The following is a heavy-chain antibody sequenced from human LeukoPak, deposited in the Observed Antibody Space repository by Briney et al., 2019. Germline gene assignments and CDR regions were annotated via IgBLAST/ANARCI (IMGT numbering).Heavy chain of an antibody. V-gene: IGHV3-23*01. J-gene: IGHJ4*02. Sequence: GGSLRLSCAASGFTFSSYGMSWVRQAPGKGLEWVSAISGSGGSTYYADSVKGRFTISRDNAKNSLYLQMNSLRAEDTAVYYCARAYYYGSGSYYWASDYWGQGTLVTVSS. CDR2: ISGSGGST. CDR3: ARAYYYGSGSYYWASDY. CDR1: GFTFSSYG. D-gene: IGHD3-10*01.